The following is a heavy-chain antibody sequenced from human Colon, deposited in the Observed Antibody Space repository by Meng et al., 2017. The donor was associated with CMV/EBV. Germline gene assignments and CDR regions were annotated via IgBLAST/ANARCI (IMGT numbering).Heavy chain of an antibody. CDR3: ASTLYPKRWLNWFDP. CDR2: MYYRETA. J-gene: IGHJ5*02. D-gene: IGHD6-19*01. Sequence: SETLSLTRTVPGGSISSYSWGWIRQPPGKGLEWTGYMYYRETAHYNPSLKSRVTISGDTAKNLFSLRLDSVTAADTAVYYCASTLYPKRWLNWFDPWGQGTLVTVSS. CDR1: GGSISSYS. V-gene: IGHV4-59*01.